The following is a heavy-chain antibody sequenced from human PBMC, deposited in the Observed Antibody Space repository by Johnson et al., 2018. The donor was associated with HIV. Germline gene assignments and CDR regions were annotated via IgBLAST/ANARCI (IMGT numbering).Heavy chain of an antibody. V-gene: IGHV3-15*01. CDR2: IKTKTDGGTT. D-gene: IGHD6-19*01. CDR3: TSVSSGWYGGAFDI. J-gene: IGHJ3*02. CDR1: GFTFSNAC. Sequence: EVQLVESGGVAVQPGGSLRLSCAASGFTFSNACMSWVRQAPGKGLEWVGRIKTKTDGGTTDYPAPVKGRVTISRDDSKNTLYLQMNSLKIEDTAVYYCTSVSSGWYGGAFDIWGQGTMVTVSS.